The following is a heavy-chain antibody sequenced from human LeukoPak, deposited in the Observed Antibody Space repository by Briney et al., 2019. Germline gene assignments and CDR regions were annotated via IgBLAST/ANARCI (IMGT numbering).Heavy chain of an antibody. D-gene: IGHD3-22*01. V-gene: IGHV3-48*04. CDR3: AKEGDNTGYRYFDD. CDR1: GFKLIGYS. J-gene: IGHJ4*02. CDR2: INSSSGTI. Sequence: GGPLRLSCAASGFKLIGYSMNWVRQAPGKGLERVSYINSSSGTIIYADSVKGRFTISRDNAKNSLYLQMNSLRAEDTAVYYCAKEGDNTGYRYFDDWGQGTLVTVSS.